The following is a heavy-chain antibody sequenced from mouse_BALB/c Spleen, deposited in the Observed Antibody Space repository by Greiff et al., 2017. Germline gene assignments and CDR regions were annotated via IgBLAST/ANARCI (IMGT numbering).Heavy chain of an antibody. D-gene: IGHD1-2*01. CDR1: GFTFSSYA. J-gene: IGHJ1*01. CDR3: SREDYRYPDWYFDV. V-gene: IGHV5-6-5*01. Sequence: EVKLMESGGGLVKPGGSLKLSCAASGFTFSSYAMSWVRQTPEKRLEWVASISSGGSTYYPDSVKGRFTISRDNARNILYLQMSSLRSEDAAMYYCSREDYRYPDWYFDVWGAGTTVTVSS. CDR2: ISSGGST.